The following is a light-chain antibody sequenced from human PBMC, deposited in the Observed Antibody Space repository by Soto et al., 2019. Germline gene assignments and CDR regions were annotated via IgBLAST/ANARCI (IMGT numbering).Light chain of an antibody. CDR3: QQYGSSPVT. CDR1: QSVGNSF. Sequence: EIVLTQSPGTLSLSPGERASLSCRASQSVGNSFLAWYQQKPGQAPRLLMYGASSRASGIPDRFSGSGSGTDFTLTISRLEPEDFAVYYCQQYGSSPVTFGQGTKVEIK. CDR2: GAS. J-gene: IGKJ1*01. V-gene: IGKV3-20*01.